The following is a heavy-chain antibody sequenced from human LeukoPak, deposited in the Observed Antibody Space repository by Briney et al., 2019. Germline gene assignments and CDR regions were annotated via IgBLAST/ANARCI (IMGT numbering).Heavy chain of an antibody. D-gene: IGHD3-22*01. CDR3: ARDQYYYDSSGYYGGDY. Sequence: ASVKVSCKASGYTFTSYGISWVRQAPGQGLEWMGWISAYNGNTNYAQKLQGRVTMTTDTSTGTAYMELRSLRSDDTAVYYCARDQYYYDSSGYYGGDYWGQGTLVTVSS. V-gene: IGHV1-18*01. J-gene: IGHJ4*02. CDR1: GYTFTSYG. CDR2: ISAYNGNT.